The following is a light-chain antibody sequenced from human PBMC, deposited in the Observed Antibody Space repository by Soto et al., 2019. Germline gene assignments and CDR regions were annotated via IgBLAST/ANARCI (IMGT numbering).Light chain of an antibody. Sequence: QSALTQPPSASGSPGQSVTISCTGTSSDVGGHNYVSWYQQRPGKAPKLMIYDVNKRPSGVPDRFSGSRSGNTASLTISGLQAEDEADYYCCSTAGNYTLVFGGGTKLTVL. CDR2: DVN. CDR1: SSDVGGHNY. J-gene: IGLJ2*01. CDR3: CSTAGNYTLV. V-gene: IGLV2-11*01.